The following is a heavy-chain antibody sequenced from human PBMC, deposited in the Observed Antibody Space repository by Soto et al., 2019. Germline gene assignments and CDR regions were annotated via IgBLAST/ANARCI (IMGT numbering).Heavy chain of an antibody. CDR1: GYLISSGYY. CDR3: ARDLSSGSDSYYFDY. Sequence: SETLSLTCSVSGYLISSGYYWGWVRQTPGKGLEWLGSIDYSGRTYKNPSLKSRVSASVDLSKNQFSLNLRSVTAADTAVYFCARDLSSGSDSYYFDYWGQGTLVTVSS. J-gene: IGHJ4*02. CDR2: IDYSGRT. V-gene: IGHV4-38-2*02. D-gene: IGHD6-19*01.